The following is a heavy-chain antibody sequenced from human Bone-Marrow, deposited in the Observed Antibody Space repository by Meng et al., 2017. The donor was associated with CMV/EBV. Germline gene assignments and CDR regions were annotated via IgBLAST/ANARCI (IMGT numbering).Heavy chain of an antibody. D-gene: IGHD1-26*01. Sequence: GGSLRLSCAASGFTFSNAWMSWVRQAPGKGLEWVGRIKSKTDGGTTDYAAPVKGRFTISRDDSKNTLYLQMNSLKTEDTAVYYCTTDGSGSYLSARYYYGKDVWGQGTTITVSS. CDR2: IKSKTDGGTT. CDR3: TTDGSGSYLSARYYYGKDV. J-gene: IGHJ6*02. V-gene: IGHV3-15*01. CDR1: GFTFSNAW.